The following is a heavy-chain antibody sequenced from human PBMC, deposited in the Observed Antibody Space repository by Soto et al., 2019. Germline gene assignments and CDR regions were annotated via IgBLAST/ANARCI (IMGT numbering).Heavy chain of an antibody. CDR2: MNSDGSST. D-gene: IGHD3-10*01. J-gene: IGHJ5*02. CDR1: GFTFSSYW. V-gene: IGHV3-74*01. CDR3: ARTQRNYDGSGSYYNL. Sequence: EVQLVESGGGLVQPGGSLRLSCSAYGFTFSSYWMHWVRQAPGKGLVWVSRMNSDGSSTSYADSVKGRFTISRDNAKNTLYLQMNSLRAEDTAVYYCARTQRNYDGSGSYYNLWGQGTLVTVSS.